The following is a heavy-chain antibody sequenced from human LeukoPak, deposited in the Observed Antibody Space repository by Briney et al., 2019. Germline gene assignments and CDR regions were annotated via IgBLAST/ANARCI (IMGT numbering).Heavy chain of an antibody. CDR1: GFNFSDSR. D-gene: IGHD2-21*01. CDR2: INRDGTEK. J-gene: IGHJ4*02. Sequence: GGSLRLSCATSGFNFSDSRMTWVRQAPGKGLQWVANINRDGTEKHFLDSIEGRFTISRDNRKKSLYLQMNSLRPQDTAVYFCVRGDWYFESWGPGTLVTVSS. CDR3: VRGDWYFES. V-gene: IGHV3-7*04.